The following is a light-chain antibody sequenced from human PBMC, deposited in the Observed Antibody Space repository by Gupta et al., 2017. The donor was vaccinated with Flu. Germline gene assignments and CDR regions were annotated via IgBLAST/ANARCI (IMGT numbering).Light chain of an antibody. CDR3: QTWDTAGNCV. CDR2: LNMDGSH. J-gene: IGLJ3*02. CDR1: SGHSRNS. Sequence: QLVLTQSPSASASLVASVKPTCTLSSGHSRNSITWHQQQPERGPRYLMKLNMDGSHSKGGQIPDRFSGSSSGAARSLTISSLQSEDEADYYCQTWDTAGNCVCGGGTKLTVL. V-gene: IGLV4-69*01.